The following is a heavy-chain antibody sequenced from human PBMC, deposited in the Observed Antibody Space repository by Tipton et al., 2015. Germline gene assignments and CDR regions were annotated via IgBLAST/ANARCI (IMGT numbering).Heavy chain of an antibody. CDR3: ARGWPDYGGNSRPFDS. J-gene: IGHJ4*02. Sequence: GSLRLSCAASGFTFSSYVMAWVRQTPGKGLEWVSVISDSGGSPYYADSVKGRFSISRDNSKNTLYLHMNSLRAEDTALYYCARGWPDYGGNSRPFDSWGQGTLVTVSS. CDR2: ISDSGGSP. V-gene: IGHV3-23*01. D-gene: IGHD4-23*01. CDR1: GFTFSSYV.